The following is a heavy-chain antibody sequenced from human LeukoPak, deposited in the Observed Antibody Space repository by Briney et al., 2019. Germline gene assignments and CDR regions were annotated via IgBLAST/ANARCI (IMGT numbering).Heavy chain of an antibody. CDR1: GYTFSDYY. D-gene: IGHD6-6*01. V-gene: IGHV1-2*02. J-gene: IGHJ4*02. CDR2: INPKSGGT. Sequence: GASVKVSCKASGYTFSDYYIHWVRQAPGQGLEWMGWINPKSGGTMFAQKFQGRVTMTRDTSISTAYMELSRLRSDDTAVYYCAREGEQLVAFDYWGQGTLVTVSS. CDR3: AREGEQLVAFDY.